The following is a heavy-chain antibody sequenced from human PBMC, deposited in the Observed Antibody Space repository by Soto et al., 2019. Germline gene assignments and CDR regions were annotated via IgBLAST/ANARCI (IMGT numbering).Heavy chain of an antibody. V-gene: IGHV2-5*02. J-gene: IGHJ4*02. Sequence: QITLKESGPPLVKPTQTLTLTCTFSGFSLSTSGVGVGWIRQPPGKALEWLALIYWDDDKRYSPSLKSRLTITKDPTKNQVVLTMTNMDPVDTATYYCAPSALPMITFGGVGVTGYDYWGQGTLVTVSS. CDR3: APSALPMITFGGVGVTGYDY. CDR1: GFSLSTSGVG. CDR2: IYWDDDK. D-gene: IGHD3-16*01.